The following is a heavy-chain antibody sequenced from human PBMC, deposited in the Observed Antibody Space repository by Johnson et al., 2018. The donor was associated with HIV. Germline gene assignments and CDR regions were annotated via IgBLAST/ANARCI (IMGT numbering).Heavy chain of an antibody. CDR3: VSREWELHALDS. V-gene: IGHV3-30*03. CDR2: ISYDGSDK. Sequence: QMQLVESGGGVVQPGRSLRLSCAASVFTFSSYGMNWVRQAPGKGLEWVAVISYDGSDKYFADSVKGRFTISRDNSKNTLHLQMNSLRPEDTAVYYCVSREWELHALDSWGQGTMVTVSS. CDR1: VFTFSSYG. J-gene: IGHJ3*02. D-gene: IGHD1-26*01.